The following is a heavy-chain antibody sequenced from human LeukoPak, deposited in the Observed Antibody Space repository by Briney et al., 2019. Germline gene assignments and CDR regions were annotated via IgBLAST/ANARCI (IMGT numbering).Heavy chain of an antibody. J-gene: IGHJ5*02. CDR1: GGSISSYY. V-gene: IGHV4-59*01. CDR2: IYYSGST. CDR3: ARVYCSGGSCYSGDNWFDP. D-gene: IGHD2-15*01. Sequence: SETLSLTCTASGGSISSYYWSWVRQPPGKGLEWVGYIYYSGSTNYNPSLKSRVTISVDTSKNQFSLKLSSMTAADTAVYYCARVYCSGGSCYSGDNWFDPWGQGTLVTVSS.